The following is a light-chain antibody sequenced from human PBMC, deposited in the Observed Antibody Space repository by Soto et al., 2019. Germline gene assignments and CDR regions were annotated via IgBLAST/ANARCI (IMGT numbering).Light chain of an antibody. J-gene: IGKJ3*01. CDR2: AAS. CDR1: QGISSY. V-gene: IGKV1-8*01. Sequence: AIRMTQSPSSLSASTGDRVTITCRASQGISSYLAWYQQKPGKAPKLLIYAASTLQSGVPSRFSGSGSGTDFTLTISCLQSEDFATYYCQQYFGTPGTFGPGTKVVIK. CDR3: QQYFGTPGT.